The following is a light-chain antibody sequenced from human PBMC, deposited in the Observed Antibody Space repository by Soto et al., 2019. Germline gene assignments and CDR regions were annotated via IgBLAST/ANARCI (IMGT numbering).Light chain of an antibody. CDR2: GAS. CDR1: QSVSSN. CDR3: QQRGDWPPIT. Sequence: EIVMTQSPATLSVSPGERATLSFRASQSVSSNLAWYQQKPGQAPRLLIFGASSRATGIPIRFSGTGSGTDFTLTISSLEPEDFAVYYCQQRGDWPPITFGQGTRLEI. J-gene: IGKJ5*01. V-gene: IGKV3-11*01.